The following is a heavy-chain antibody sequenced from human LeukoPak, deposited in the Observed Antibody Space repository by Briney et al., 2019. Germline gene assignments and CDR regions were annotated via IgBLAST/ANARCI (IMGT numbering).Heavy chain of an antibody. D-gene: IGHD5-24*01. CDR1: GFSFSNYW. Sequence: GGSLRLSCAVSGFSFSNYWMSWVRQAPGKGLEWLAFIRYDGSNKYYADSVKGRFTISRDNSKNTLYLQMNSLRAEDTAVYHCVRGDGYNGRKYYFDYWGQGTLVTVSS. V-gene: IGHV3-30*02. CDR2: IRYDGSNK. CDR3: VRGDGYNGRKYYFDY. J-gene: IGHJ4*02.